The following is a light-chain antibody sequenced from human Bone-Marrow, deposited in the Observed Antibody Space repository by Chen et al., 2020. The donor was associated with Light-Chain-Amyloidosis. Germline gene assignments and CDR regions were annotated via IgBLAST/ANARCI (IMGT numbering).Light chain of an antibody. CDR3: QVWDGSSDRAV. CDR1: NIGSTS. J-gene: IGLJ3*02. V-gene: IGLV3-21*02. CDR2: DDS. Sequence: SYVLTQPSSVSVAPGQTATIACGGNNIGSTSVHWYPQTPGQAPLLVVYDDSDRPSGIPERLSGSNAGNTATVAISSVEAGNEADYYCQVWDGSSDRAVFGGGTKLTVL.